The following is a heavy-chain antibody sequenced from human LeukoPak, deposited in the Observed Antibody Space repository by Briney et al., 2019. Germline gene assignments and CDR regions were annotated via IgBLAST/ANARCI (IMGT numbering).Heavy chain of an antibody. V-gene: IGHV3-21*01. J-gene: IGHJ4*02. CDR2: ISSSSSYI. CDR3: ARVGFLERPFDY. CDR1: GFTFSSYS. Sequence: GGSLRLSCAASGFTFSSYSMNWVRQAPGKGLEWVSSISSSSSYIYYADSVKGRFTISRDNAKNSLYLQMNSLRAEDTAVYYCARVGFLERPFDYWGQGTLVTVSS. D-gene: IGHD3-3*01.